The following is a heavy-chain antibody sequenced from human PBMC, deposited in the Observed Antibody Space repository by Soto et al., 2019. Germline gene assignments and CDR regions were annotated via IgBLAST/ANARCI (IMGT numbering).Heavy chain of an antibody. CDR2: ISSSSSYI. CDR3: AREAPRSGWYD. V-gene: IGHV3-21*01. CDR1: GFMFDSHS. Sequence: GGSLRLSCAGSGFMFDSHSMNWVRQAPGKGLEWVSSISSSSSYIYYADSVKGRFTISRDNAKNSLYLQMNSLRAEDTAVYYCAREAPRSGWYDWGQGTLVTVSS. J-gene: IGHJ4*02. D-gene: IGHD6-19*01.